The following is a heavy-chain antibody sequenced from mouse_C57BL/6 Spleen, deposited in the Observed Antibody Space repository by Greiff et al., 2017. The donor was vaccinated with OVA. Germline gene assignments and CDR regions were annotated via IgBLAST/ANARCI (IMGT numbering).Heavy chain of an antibody. D-gene: IGHD4-1*01. J-gene: IGHJ2*01. CDR2: ISDGGSYT. CDR1: GFTFSSYA. V-gene: IGHV5-4*01. Sequence: EVKLVESGGGLVKPGGSLKLSCAASGFTFSSYAMSWVRQTPEKRLEWVATISDGGSYTYYPDNVKGRFTISRDNAKNNLYLQMRHLKSEDTAMYYCARDGDDWDFDYWGQGTTLTVSS. CDR3: ARDGDDWDFDY.